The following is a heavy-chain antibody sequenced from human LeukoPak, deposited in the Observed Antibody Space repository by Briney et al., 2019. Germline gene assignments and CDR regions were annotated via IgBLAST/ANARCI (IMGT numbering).Heavy chain of an antibody. CDR1: GDSISSSNR. Sequence: PSGTLSLTCAVSGDSISSSNRWNWVRQPPGKGLEWIGEIYHSGSTNYNPSLKSRVTISVDRSKNQFSLKLSSVTAADTAVYYCARVGVEDIVATANDYWGQGTLVTVSS. CDR2: IYHSGST. CDR3: ARVGVEDIVATANDY. J-gene: IGHJ4*02. D-gene: IGHD5-12*01. V-gene: IGHV4-4*02.